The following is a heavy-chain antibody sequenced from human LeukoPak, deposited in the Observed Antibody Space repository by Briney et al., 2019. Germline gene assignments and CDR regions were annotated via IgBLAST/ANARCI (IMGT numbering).Heavy chain of an antibody. CDR1: GFTFSSYA. V-gene: IGHV3-23*01. CDR3: AKGYCSTTSCRNFDS. J-gene: IGHJ4*02. Sequence: GGSLRLSCAASGFTFSSYAMSWVRQAPGKGLEWVSAISGSGGSTYYADSVKARFTISRDNSKNPLYLQMNSLRAEDTAVYYCAKGYCSTTSCRNFDSWGQGTLVTVSS. D-gene: IGHD2-2*01. CDR2: ISGSGGST.